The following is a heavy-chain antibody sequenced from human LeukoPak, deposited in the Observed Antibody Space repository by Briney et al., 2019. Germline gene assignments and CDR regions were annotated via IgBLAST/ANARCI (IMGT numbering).Heavy chain of an antibody. Sequence: ASVKVSCKASGGTFSSYTISWVRQAPGQGLEWMGRIIPILGIANYAQKFQGRVTITADKSTSTAYMELRSLRSEDTAVYYCARVYCSGGSCYSVFAYWGQGTLSPSPQ. CDR1: GGTFSSYT. J-gene: IGHJ4*02. CDR2: IIPILGIA. V-gene: IGHV1-69*02. D-gene: IGHD2-15*01. CDR3: ARVYCSGGSCYSVFAY.